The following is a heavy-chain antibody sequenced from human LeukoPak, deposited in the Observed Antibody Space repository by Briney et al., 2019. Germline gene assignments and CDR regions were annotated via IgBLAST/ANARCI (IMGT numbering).Heavy chain of an antibody. Sequence: SGGSLRLSCAASGFTFNSYSMNWVRQAPGKGLEWVSSISGSNSYIYYADSMKGRFTISRDNAKNSLYLQMNSLRAEDTAMYYCARIQSAYSYGYDPFDYWGQGTLVTVSS. CDR2: ISGSNSYI. D-gene: IGHD5-18*01. CDR1: GFTFNSYS. CDR3: ARIQSAYSYGYDPFDY. J-gene: IGHJ4*02. V-gene: IGHV3-21*01.